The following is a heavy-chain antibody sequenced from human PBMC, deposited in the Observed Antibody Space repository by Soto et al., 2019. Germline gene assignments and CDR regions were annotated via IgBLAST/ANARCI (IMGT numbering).Heavy chain of an antibody. D-gene: IGHD5-12*01. Sequence: SETLSLTCTVSGGSISSYYWSWIRQPPGKGLEWIGYIYYSGSTNYNPSLKSRVTISVDTSKNQFSLKLSSVTAADTAVYYRARDGGRDGYKPFDYWGQGTLVTVSS. V-gene: IGHV4-59*01. CDR1: GGSISSYY. J-gene: IGHJ4*02. CDR3: ARDGGRDGYKPFDY. CDR2: IYYSGST.